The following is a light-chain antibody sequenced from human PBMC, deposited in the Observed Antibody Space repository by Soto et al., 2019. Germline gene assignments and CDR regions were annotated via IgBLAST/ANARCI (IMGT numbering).Light chain of an antibody. V-gene: IGKV1-27*01. Sequence: DIQMTQSPSSLSASVGDRVTITCRASQGISNYLAWYQQKPGKVPKLLIYAASTLQSGVPSRFSGSGSGTDFTLTISSLQPEDVATYYCQKYNSARYVTFGQGTKVEIK. CDR3: QKYNSARYVT. J-gene: IGKJ1*01. CDR2: AAS. CDR1: QGISNY.